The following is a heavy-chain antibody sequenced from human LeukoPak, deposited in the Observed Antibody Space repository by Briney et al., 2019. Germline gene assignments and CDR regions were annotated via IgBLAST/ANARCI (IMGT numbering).Heavy chain of an antibody. CDR1: GNYW. D-gene: IGHD3-3*01. V-gene: IGHV3-74*01. J-gene: IGHJ4*02. Sequence: PGGSLRLSCAASGNYWMHWVRQAPGKGLVWVSHINSDGSWTSYADSVKGRFTISKDNAKNTVYLQLNSLRAEDTAVYFCAKLDDFWSGPPNYWGQGTLVTVSS. CDR2: INSDGSWT. CDR3: AKLDDFWSGPPNY.